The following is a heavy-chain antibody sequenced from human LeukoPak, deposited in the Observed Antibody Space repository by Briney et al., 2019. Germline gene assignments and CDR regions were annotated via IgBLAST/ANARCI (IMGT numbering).Heavy chain of an antibody. CDR1: GGSISSSSYY. V-gene: IGHV4-61*05. J-gene: IGHJ4*02. D-gene: IGHD3-22*01. CDR3: ARRGVGYYDSSGYYALDY. CDR2: IYYSGST. Sequence: SETLSLTCTVSGGSISSSSYYWGWIRQPPGKGLEWIGYIYYSGSTNYNPSLKSRVTISVDTSKNQFSLKLSSVTAADTAVYYCARRGVGYYDSSGYYALDYWGQGTLVTVSS.